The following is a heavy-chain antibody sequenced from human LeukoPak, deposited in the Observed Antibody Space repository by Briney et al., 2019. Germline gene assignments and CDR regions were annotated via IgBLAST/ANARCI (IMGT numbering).Heavy chain of an antibody. J-gene: IGHJ6*03. D-gene: IGHD5-18*01. CDR3: ARTTEGGYTYGYFYYYYMDV. V-gene: IGHV4-38-2*02. CDR2: IYHSGST. Sequence: SETLSLTCTVSGYSISSGYYWGWIRQPPGKGREWIGSIYHSGSTYYNPSLKSRVTISVDTSKNQFSLKLRSVTAADTAVYYCARTTEGGYTYGYFYYYYMDVWGKGTTVTISS. CDR1: GYSISSGYY.